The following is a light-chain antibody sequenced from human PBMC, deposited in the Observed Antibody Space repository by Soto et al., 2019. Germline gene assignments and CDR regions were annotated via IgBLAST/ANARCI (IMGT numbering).Light chain of an antibody. Sequence: EIVLTQSPGTLSLSPGERATLSCRASQSVSSSYLAWYQQTPGHAPRLLIYGASSRATGIPDRFSGSGSGTDFTLTISRLEPEDFAVYYCQQYGSSSFTFGPGTKVDIK. J-gene: IGKJ3*01. CDR2: GAS. CDR3: QQYGSSSFT. CDR1: QSVSSSY. V-gene: IGKV3-20*01.